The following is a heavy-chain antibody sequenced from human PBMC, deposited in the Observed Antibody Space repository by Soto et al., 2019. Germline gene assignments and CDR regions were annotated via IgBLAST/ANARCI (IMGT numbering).Heavy chain of an antibody. CDR1: GFTFSSYA. Sequence: GGSLRLSCAASGFTFSSYAMSWVRQAPGKGLEWVSAISGSGGSTYYADSVKGRFTISRDNSKNTLYLQMNSLEAEDTAVYYCAKAPGGYSYGTFDYWGQGTLVTVSS. D-gene: IGHD5-18*01. V-gene: IGHV3-23*01. CDR2: ISGSGGST. CDR3: AKAPGGYSYGTFDY. J-gene: IGHJ4*02.